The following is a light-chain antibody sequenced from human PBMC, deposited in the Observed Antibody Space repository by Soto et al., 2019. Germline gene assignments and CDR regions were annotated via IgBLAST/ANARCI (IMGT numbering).Light chain of an antibody. CDR2: LGS. Sequence: EIVMTQSPLSLPVTPGEPASISCRSSQSLLHSNGYNYLDWYLQKPGQSPQLLIYLGSNRASGVPDRFSGSGSGTEFTLKISRVEAEDVGVYYCMQALQTPITFGQGTRLEIK. J-gene: IGKJ5*01. V-gene: IGKV2-28*01. CDR1: QSLLHSNGYNY. CDR3: MQALQTPIT.